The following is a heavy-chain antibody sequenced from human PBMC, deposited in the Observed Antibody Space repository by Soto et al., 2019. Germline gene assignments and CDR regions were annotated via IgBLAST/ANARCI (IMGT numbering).Heavy chain of an antibody. CDR3: ARSYFANDAFDK. CDR2: IWYDESNK. CDR1: AFTFSTYT. Sequence: QVQLVESGGDVVQPGRSLRLSCAASAFTFSTYTMHWVRQAPGKGLEWVAVIWYDESNKYYADSVKGRFAISRDNSKNTLYLQMNSLRAEDTAVYYCARSYFANDAFDKWGQRTLVTVSS. J-gene: IGHJ3*02. D-gene: IGHD1-26*01. V-gene: IGHV3-33*01.